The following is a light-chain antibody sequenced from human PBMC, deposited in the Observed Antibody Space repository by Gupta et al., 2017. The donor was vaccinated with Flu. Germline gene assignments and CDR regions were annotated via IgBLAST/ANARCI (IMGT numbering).Light chain of an antibody. V-gene: IGLV1-44*01. CDR2: GNN. J-gene: IGLJ1*01. Sequence: QSVLAQPPSASGTPGQRVTISWSGSSSNIGSNTVNWYQQVPGTAPKLLSYGNNQRPSGVPDRFSGSKSGTSASLAISGLQSEDEADYYCAAWDDSLNGHYVFGTGTKVTVL. CDR3: AAWDDSLNGHYV. CDR1: SSNIGSNT.